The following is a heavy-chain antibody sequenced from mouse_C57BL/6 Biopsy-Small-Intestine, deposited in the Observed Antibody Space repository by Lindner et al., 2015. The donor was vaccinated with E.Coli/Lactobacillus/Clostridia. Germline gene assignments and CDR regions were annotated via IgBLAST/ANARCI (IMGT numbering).Heavy chain of an antibody. CDR3: ARGVDGSYDY. CDR1: GFTFSDYG. CDR2: ISGGSGTI. V-gene: IGHV5-17*01. J-gene: IGHJ2*01. D-gene: IGHD2-3*01. Sequence: VQLQESGPELVKPGGSLKLSCAASGFTFSDYGMHWVRQAPEKGLEWIAYISGGSGTIYYADTVKGRFTISRDNAKNTLFLQMTSLRSEDTAMYYCARGVDGSYDYWGQGTTLTVSS.